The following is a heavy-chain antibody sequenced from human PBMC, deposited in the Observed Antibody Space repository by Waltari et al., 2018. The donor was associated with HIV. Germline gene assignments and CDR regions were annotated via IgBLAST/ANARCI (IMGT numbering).Heavy chain of an antibody. CDR3: ARDGKSSYYYDSSPNWFDP. J-gene: IGHJ5*02. CDR1: GGSISSGGYY. V-gene: IGHV4-31*03. Sequence: QVQLQESGPGLVKPSQTLSLTCTVSGGSISSGGYYWSWIRQHPGKGLEWIGFIYYSGSTYYTPSLKSRVTISVDTSKNQCSLKLSSVTAADTAVYYCARDGKSSYYYDSSPNWFDPWGQGTLVAVSS. CDR2: IYYSGST. D-gene: IGHD3-22*01.